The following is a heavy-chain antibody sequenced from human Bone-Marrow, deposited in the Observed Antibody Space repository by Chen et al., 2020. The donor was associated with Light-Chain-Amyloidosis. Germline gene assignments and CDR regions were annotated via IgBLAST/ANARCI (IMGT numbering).Heavy chain of an antibody. J-gene: IGHJ4*02. V-gene: IGHV3-43*02. D-gene: IGHD2-8*01. Sequence: EVRLVESGGGVAQPGGSLRLSCVVSGFIFENYAMHWVRQVPGKGLEWLCLISGDGGNTDYADSVKGRFIDSRDKSKNSLYLQMNSLRAEDTAFYYCAKDKPGVFANWGQGTLVTVSS. CDR2: ISGDGGNT. CDR1: GFIFENYA. CDR3: AKDKPGVFAN.